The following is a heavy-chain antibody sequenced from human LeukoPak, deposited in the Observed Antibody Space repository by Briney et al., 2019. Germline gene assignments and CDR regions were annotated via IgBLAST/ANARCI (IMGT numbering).Heavy chain of an antibody. Sequence: PSETLSLTCTVSGGSISSYYWSWIRQPPGKGLEWIGYIYYSGSTNYKPSLKSRVTISVDTSKNQFSLKLSSVTAADTAVYYCARPIVLLWFGEDAFDIWGQGTMVTVSS. J-gene: IGHJ3*02. V-gene: IGHV4-59*01. CDR1: GGSISSYY. CDR3: ARPIVLLWFGEDAFDI. D-gene: IGHD3-10*01. CDR2: IYYSGST.